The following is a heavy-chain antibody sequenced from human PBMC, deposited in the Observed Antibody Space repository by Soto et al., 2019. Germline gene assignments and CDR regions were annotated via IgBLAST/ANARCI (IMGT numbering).Heavy chain of an antibody. V-gene: IGHV3-7*01. CDR1: GFPFDVYA. CDR2: IKEDGSEK. J-gene: IGHJ4*02. CDR3: ARERYYYGTGDY. Sequence: GGSLSLSCAASGFPFDVYAMHWVRKAPGKGLERVANIKEDGSEKNYVDSVKGQFTISRDNAKNSLYLQMNSLRAEDTAVYYCARERYYYGTGDYWGQGTLVTVSS. D-gene: IGHD3-10*01.